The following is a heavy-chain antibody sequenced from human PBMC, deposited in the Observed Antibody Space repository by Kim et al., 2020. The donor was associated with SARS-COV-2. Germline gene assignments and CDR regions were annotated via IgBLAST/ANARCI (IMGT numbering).Heavy chain of an antibody. J-gene: IGHJ4*02. Sequence: YSQKFQGRVTITRDTSASTAYMELSSLRSEDTAVYYCARIAVAGTPFFDYWGQGTLVTVSS. V-gene: IGHV1-3*01. D-gene: IGHD6-19*01. CDR3: ARIAVAGTPFFDY.